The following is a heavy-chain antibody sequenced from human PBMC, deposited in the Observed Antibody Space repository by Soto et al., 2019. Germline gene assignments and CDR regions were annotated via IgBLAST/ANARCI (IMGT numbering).Heavy chain of an antibody. Sequence: QMQLQESGPGLVKPSETLSLTCTVSGGSISIRDYYWGWIRQPPGKGLEWIGSVYYRGTTYYNPSLKSRVTTSVDTSKNQFSLKVSSVTAADTAVYYCARESRYNWFDPWGQGTLVTVSS. J-gene: IGHJ5*02. V-gene: IGHV4-39*02. CDR2: VYYRGTT. CDR1: GGSISIRDYY. CDR3: ARESRYNWFDP.